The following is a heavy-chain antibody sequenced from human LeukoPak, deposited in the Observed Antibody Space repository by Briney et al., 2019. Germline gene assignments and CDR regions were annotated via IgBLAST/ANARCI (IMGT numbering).Heavy chain of an antibody. Sequence: SGTLSLTCAVSGGSISSSNWWSWVRQPPGKGLEWIGEIYHSGSTNYNPSLKSRVTTSVDKSKNQFSLKLSSVTAADTAVYYCARGPVLRFLEWFLAQNWFDPWGQGTLVTVSS. V-gene: IGHV4-4*02. J-gene: IGHJ5*02. D-gene: IGHD3-3*01. CDR3: ARGPVLRFLEWFLAQNWFDP. CDR2: IYHSGST. CDR1: GGSISSSNW.